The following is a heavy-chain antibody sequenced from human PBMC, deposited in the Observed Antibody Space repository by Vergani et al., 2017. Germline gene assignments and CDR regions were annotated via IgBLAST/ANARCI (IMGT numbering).Heavy chain of an antibody. CDR1: GFTFSSYG. J-gene: IGHJ5*02. D-gene: IGHD6-13*01. CDR3: ARDQGYSSSWRTRGSFDP. V-gene: IGHV3-33*01. CDR2: IWYDGSNK. Sequence: QVQLVESGGGVVQPGRSLRLSCAASGFTFSSYGMHWVRQAPGKGLEWVAVIWYDGSNKYYADSVKGRFTIARDNSKNTLYLQMNRLRAEDTAVYYCARDQGYSSSWRTRGSFDPWGQGTLVTVSS.